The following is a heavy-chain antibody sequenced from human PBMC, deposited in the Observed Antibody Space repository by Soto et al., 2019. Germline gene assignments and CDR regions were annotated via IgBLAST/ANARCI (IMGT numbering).Heavy chain of an antibody. Sequence: GGSLRLSCAASGFTFGSYAMGWVRQAPGKGLEWVSIISGGGTTTHYVDSVKGRFTISRDSSNDTLYLQMNSLGVEDTAVHYCANARLYSSPFDHWGQGTLVTVSS. CDR1: GFTFGSYA. CDR3: ANARLYSSPFDH. CDR2: ISGGGTTT. V-gene: IGHV3-23*01. D-gene: IGHD6-19*01. J-gene: IGHJ4*02.